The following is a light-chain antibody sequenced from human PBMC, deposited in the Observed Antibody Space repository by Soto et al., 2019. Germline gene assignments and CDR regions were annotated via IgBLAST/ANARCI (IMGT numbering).Light chain of an antibody. V-gene: IGKV3D-7*01. Sequence: PGERITLSCRASQNVSSNYLTWYQLRPGQAPRLLIYGASTRATSVPARFSASGSGTDFTLTISSLQPEDFAVYYCQQDYNLPRTFGQGTKLEI. J-gene: IGKJ2*02. CDR2: GAS. CDR1: QNVSSNY. CDR3: QQDYNLPRT.